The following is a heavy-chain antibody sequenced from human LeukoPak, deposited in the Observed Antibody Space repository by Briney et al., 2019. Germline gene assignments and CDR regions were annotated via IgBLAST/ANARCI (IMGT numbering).Heavy chain of an antibody. V-gene: IGHV3-66*01. Sequence: PGGSLRLSCAASGLSVSNNYMSWVRQAPRKGLEWVSSSYSGGSADSVKGRFTISRDNSQNTVYLQMNGLRDEDTAVYYCAREGTYGKFDYWGQGTLVTVSS. CDR2: SYSGG. CDR1: GLSVSNNY. J-gene: IGHJ4*02. D-gene: IGHD4-17*01. CDR3: AREGTYGKFDY.